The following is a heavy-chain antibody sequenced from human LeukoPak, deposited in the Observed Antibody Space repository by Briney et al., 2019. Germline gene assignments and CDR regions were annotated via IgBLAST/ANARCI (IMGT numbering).Heavy chain of an antibody. CDR1: GYSISSGYY. J-gene: IGHJ4*02. CDR2: IYHSGST. Sequence: SETLSLTCTVSGYSISSGYYWGWIRQPPGKGLEWIGSIYHSGSTYYNPSLKSRVAISVDTSKNQFSLKLSSVTAADTAVYYCAKDRSGVWFGDWGYYFDYWGQGTLVTVSS. D-gene: IGHD3-10*01. CDR3: AKDRSGVWFGDWGYYFDY. V-gene: IGHV4-38-2*02.